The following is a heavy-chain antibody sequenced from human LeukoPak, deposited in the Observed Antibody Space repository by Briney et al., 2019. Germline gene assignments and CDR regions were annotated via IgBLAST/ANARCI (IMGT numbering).Heavy chain of an antibody. CDR2: ISSSGSTI. V-gene: IGHV3-48*03. J-gene: IGHJ4*02. CDR3: ARDLWGQYYFDY. D-gene: IGHD3-16*01. CDR1: GFTFSSYE. Sequence: PGGSLRLSCAASGFTFSSYEMNWVRQAPGKGLEWVSYISSSGSTIYYADSVKGRFTISRDNAKNSLYLQMNSLRAEDTAVYYCARDLWGQYYFDYWGQGTLVTVSS.